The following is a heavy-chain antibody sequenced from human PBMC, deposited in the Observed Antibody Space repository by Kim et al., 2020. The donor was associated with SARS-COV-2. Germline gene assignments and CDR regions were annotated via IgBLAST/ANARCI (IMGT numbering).Heavy chain of an antibody. CDR3: ASYYYYDSSLSAFDI. Sequence: SETLSLTCTVSGGSISSSSYYWGWIRQPPGKGLEWIGSIYYSGSTYYNPSLKSRVTISVDTSKNQFSLKLSSVTAADTAVYYCASYYYYDSSLSAFDIWGQGTMVTVSS. D-gene: IGHD3-22*01. V-gene: IGHV4-39*07. CDR1: GGSISSSSYY. CDR2: IYYSGST. J-gene: IGHJ3*02.